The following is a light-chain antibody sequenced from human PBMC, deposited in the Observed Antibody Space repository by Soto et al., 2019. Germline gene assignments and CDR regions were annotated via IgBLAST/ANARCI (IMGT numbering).Light chain of an antibody. CDR2: NNN. J-gene: IGLJ1*01. CDR1: SSNIGSNT. V-gene: IGLV1-44*01. Sequence: QSVLTQPPSASGTPGQWVTISCSGSSSNIGSNTVNWYQQLPGTAPKLLIYNNNHRPSGVPDRFSGSKSGTSASLAISGLQSDDEADYYCAAWDDSLNGLVFGTGTKLTVL. CDR3: AAWDDSLNGLV.